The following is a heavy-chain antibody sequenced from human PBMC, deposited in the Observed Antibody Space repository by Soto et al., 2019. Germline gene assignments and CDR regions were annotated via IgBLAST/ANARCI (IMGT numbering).Heavy chain of an antibody. V-gene: IGHV4-39*01. J-gene: IGHJ4*02. CDR2: IYYSGIT. CDR3: ARHGSN. Sequence: SETLSLTCTVSGVSISNSSYYWGWIRRPPGKGLEWIGTIYYSGITYYNPSLKSRVTISVDTSKNQFSLKLTSVTAADTAVYYCARHGSNWGQGTLVTVSP. CDR1: GVSISNSSYY.